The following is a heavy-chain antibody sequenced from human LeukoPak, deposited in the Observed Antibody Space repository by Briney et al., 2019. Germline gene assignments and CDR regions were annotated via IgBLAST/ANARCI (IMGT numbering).Heavy chain of an antibody. V-gene: IGHV5-51*01. J-gene: IGHJ3*02. Sequence: GESLKISCKGSGYSFTGYWIGWVRQMPGKGLEWMGIIYPGDSDTRYSPSFQGQVTISADKSISTAYLQWSSLKASDTAMYYCATRTGYSGYDSGGDAFDIWGQGTMVTVSS. D-gene: IGHD5-12*01. CDR3: ATRTGYSGYDSGGDAFDI. CDR1: GYSFTGYW. CDR2: IYPGDSDT.